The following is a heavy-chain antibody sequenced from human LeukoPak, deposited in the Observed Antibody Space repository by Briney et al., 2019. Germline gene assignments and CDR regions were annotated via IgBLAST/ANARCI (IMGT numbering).Heavy chain of an antibody. D-gene: IGHD3-22*01. CDR3: ARDDSSGYYYP. J-gene: IGHJ5*02. Sequence: PGGSLRLSCAASGFTFSSYWMTWVRQAPGKGLEWVANIKEDGSEKNYVDSVKGRFTISRDNAKNSLYLQMNSLRAEDTAVYYCARDDSSGYYYPWGQGTLVTVSS. CDR2: IKEDGSEK. CDR1: GFTFSSYW. V-gene: IGHV3-7*01.